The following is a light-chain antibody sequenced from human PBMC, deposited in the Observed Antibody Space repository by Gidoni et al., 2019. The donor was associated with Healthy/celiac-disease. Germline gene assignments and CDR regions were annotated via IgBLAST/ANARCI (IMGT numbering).Light chain of an antibody. J-gene: IGKJ4*01. V-gene: IGKV3-15*01. Sequence: EIVMPLSPATLSVSPGEIATLSCRASQSVSSNLAWYQQKPGQAPRLLIYCASTRSTGIHARFSGSGSGKEFTLTISSLPSEDFLVYYCQQYNNWPSTFGGGTKVEIK. CDR1: QSVSSN. CDR2: CAS. CDR3: QQYNNWPST.